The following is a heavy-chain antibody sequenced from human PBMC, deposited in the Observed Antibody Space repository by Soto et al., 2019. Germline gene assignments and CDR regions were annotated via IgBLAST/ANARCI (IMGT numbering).Heavy chain of an antibody. CDR3: ARDRSYYDFWSGYPYYYGMDV. CDR2: INPNSGGT. D-gene: IGHD3-3*01. V-gene: IGHV1-2*04. Sequence: GASVKVSCKASGYTFTGYYMHWVRQAPGQGLEWMGWINPNSGGTNYAQKFQGWVTMTRDTSISTAYMELSRLRSDDTAVYYCARDRSYYDFWSGYPYYYGMDVWGQGTTVTVSS. CDR1: GYTFTGYY. J-gene: IGHJ6*02.